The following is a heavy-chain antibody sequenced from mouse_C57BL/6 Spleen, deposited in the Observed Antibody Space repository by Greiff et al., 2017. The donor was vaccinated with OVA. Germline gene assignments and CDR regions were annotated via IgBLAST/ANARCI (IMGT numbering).Heavy chain of an antibody. D-gene: IGHD1-1*01. CDR3: ARSGGSSYAYFDY. Sequence: VQLQQSGPELVKPGASVKISCKASGYAFSSSWMNWVKQRPGKGLEWIGRIYPGDGDTNYNGKFKGKATLTADKSSSTAYMQLSSLTSEDSAVYVCARSGGSSYAYFDYWGQGTTLTVSS. CDR2: IYPGDGDT. CDR1: GYAFSSSW. J-gene: IGHJ2*01. V-gene: IGHV1-82*01.